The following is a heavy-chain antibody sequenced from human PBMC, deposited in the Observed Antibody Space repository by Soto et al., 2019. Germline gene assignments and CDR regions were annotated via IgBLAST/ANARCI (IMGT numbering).Heavy chain of an antibody. CDR2: IYYSGST. Sequence: SETLSLTCTVSGGSISSYYWSWIRQPPGKGLEWIGYIYYSGSTNYNPSLKSRVTISVDTSKNQFSLKLSSVTAADTAVYYCASAIAARRRGAYYYGMDVWGQGTTVTVSS. CDR1: GGSISSYY. J-gene: IGHJ6*02. V-gene: IGHV4-59*01. D-gene: IGHD6-6*01. CDR3: ASAIAARRRGAYYYGMDV.